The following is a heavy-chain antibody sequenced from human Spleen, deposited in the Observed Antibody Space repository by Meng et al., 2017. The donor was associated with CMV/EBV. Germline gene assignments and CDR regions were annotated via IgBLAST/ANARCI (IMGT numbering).Heavy chain of an antibody. V-gene: IGHV3-30-3*01. D-gene: IGHD6-13*01. CDR1: GFTFSSYA. CDR2: ISYDGSNK. J-gene: IGHJ4*02. Sequence: GESLKISCAASGFTFSSYAMHWVRQAPGKGLEWVAVISYDGSNKYYADSVKGRFTISRDNSKNTLYLQMNSLRAEDTAVYYCAKAYSSGWYREYYDYWGQGTLVTVSS. CDR3: AKAYSSGWYREYYDY.